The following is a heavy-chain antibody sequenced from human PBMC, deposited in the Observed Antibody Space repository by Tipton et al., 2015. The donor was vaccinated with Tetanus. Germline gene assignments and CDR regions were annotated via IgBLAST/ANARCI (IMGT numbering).Heavy chain of an antibody. J-gene: IGHJ4*02. CDR3: ARGKHTVTFDY. Sequence: TLSLTCTVSGGSINPYYWSWIRQPPGKGLEWIGNVYSSGSTYYNPSLKSRVTISVDTSKNQFSLKLSSVTAADTAVYYCARGKHTVTFDYWGQGTLVTVSP. CDR2: VYSSGST. CDR1: GGSINPYY. V-gene: IGHV4-59*12. D-gene: IGHD4-17*01.